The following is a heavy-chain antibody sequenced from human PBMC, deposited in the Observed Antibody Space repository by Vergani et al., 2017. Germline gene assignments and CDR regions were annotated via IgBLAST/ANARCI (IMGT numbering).Heavy chain of an antibody. D-gene: IGHD4-17*01. CDR3: ARGRTTVTTAPPRWYFDL. CDR2: ISGSGGST. Sequence: EVQLLESGGGLVQPGGSLRLSCAASGFTFSSYAMSWVRQAPGKGLEWVSAISGSGGSTYYADSVKGWVTMTRDTSISTAYMELSRLRSDDTAVYYCARGRTTVTTAPPRWYFDLWGRGTLVTVSS. J-gene: IGHJ2*01. CDR1: GFTFSSYA. V-gene: IGHV3-23*01.